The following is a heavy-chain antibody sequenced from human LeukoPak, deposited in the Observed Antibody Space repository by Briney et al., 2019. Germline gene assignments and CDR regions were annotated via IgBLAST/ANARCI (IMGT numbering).Heavy chain of an antibody. CDR3: AKEGFDS. CDR2: ISNSGGST. V-gene: IGHV3-23*01. J-gene: IGHJ4*02. CDR1: GFTFSNAY. Sequence: GGSLRLSCAASGFTFSNAYMNWVRQAPGKGLEWVSSISNSGGSTYYADSVKGRFTISRDNSKNTLYLQMNSLRAEDTAVYYCAKEGFDSWGQGTLVTVSS.